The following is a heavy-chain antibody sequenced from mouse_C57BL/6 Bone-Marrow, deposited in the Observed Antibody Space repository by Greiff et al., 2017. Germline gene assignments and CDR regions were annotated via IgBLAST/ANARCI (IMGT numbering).Heavy chain of an antibody. D-gene: IGHD4-1*02. CDR2: IDPENGDT. CDR3: TINWDYLAY. CDR1: GFNFKDDY. J-gene: IGHJ2*01. Sequence: VQLKQSGAELVRPGASVKLSCTASGFNFKDDYMHWVKQRPEQGLEWIGWIDPENGDTEYASKFQGKATITADTSSNTAYLQLSSLTSEDAAVYYCTINWDYLAYGGRGTTLTVSS. V-gene: IGHV14-4*01.